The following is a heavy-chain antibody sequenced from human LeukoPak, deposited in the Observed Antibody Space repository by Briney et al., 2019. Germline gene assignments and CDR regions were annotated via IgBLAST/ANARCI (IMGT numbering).Heavy chain of an antibody. J-gene: IGHJ4*02. CDR3: ATDSPETAAFDY. V-gene: IGHV3-48*04. D-gene: IGHD1-1*01. CDR1: GSVFGTYS. CDR2: IVGSSSNI. Sequence: TGGSRELSVTASGSVFGTYSMNGFGQAPGKGLEGVSYIVGSSSNIYYADSVKGRFTISRDNAKNSLYLQMDSLRAEDTAVYYCATDSPETAAFDYWGQETLVTVSS.